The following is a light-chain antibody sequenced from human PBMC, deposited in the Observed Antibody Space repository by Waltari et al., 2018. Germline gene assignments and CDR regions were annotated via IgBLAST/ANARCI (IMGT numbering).Light chain of an antibody. CDR1: SSNIGSNT. J-gene: IGLJ3*02. Sequence: QSVLTQPPSASGTPGQRVTISCSGSSSNIGSNTVNWYQQLPGTAPKLLIYSHNQRPSGVPDRFSGSKSGTSASLAISGLQSEDVAEYYCAAWDDNVSGWVFGGGTALTVL. V-gene: IGLV1-44*01. CDR3: AAWDDNVSGWV. CDR2: SHN.